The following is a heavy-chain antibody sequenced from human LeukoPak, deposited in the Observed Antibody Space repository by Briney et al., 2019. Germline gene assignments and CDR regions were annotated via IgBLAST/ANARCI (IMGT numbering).Heavy chain of an antibody. J-gene: IGHJ5*02. CDR3: ARVRIAAANWSDP. CDR1: GYTFTSYD. Sequence: ASVKVSCKASGYTFTSYDINWVRQATGQGLEWMGWMNPNSGNTGYAQKFQGRVTMTRNTSISTAYMELSSLRSEDTAVYYCARVRIAAANWSDPWGQGTLVTVSS. CDR2: MNPNSGNT. D-gene: IGHD6-6*01. V-gene: IGHV1-8*01.